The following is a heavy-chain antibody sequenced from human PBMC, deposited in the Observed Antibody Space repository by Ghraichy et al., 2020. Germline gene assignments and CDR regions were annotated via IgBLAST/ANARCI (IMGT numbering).Heavy chain of an antibody. CDR3: AKAVGADRPYYFDY. D-gene: IGHD1-26*01. Sequence: GGSLRLSCGASGFTFSSYAMGWVRQAPGKGLEWVADISGRGGRPYYAGSVKGRFTISRDISKNTLYLQMNSLRAEDTAVYYCAKAVGADRPYYFDYWGQGILVTVSS. V-gene: IGHV3-23*01. CDR1: GFTFSSYA. J-gene: IGHJ4*02. CDR2: ISGRGGRP.